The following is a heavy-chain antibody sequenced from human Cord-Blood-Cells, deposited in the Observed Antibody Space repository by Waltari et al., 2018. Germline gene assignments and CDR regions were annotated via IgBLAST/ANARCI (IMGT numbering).Heavy chain of an antibody. CDR2: ISSSSSNI. V-gene: IGHV3-48*02. CDR1: GFTFSSYS. Sequence: EVQLVESGGGLVQPGGSLRLSCAASGFTFSSYSMNWVRQAPGKGLEWVSYISSSSSNIYYADSVKGRVTISRDNAKNSLYLQMNSLRDEDTAVYYCARDMVEQQLVLFDYWGQGTLVTVSS. CDR3: ARDMVEQQLVLFDY. J-gene: IGHJ4*02. D-gene: IGHD6-13*01.